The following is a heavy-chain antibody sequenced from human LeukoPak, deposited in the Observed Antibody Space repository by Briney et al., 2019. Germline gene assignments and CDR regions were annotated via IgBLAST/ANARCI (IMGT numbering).Heavy chain of an antibody. D-gene: IGHD4-11*01. V-gene: IGHV3-74*01. J-gene: IGHJ4*02. CDR1: GFTFSSYA. Sequence: GGSLRLSCAASGFTFSSYAMSWVRQAPGKGLVWASRIRSDGSSTTYADSVKGRFTISRDNTKNTLYLQMNSLRADDTAVYYCARDDYNRHWGQGTLVTVSS. CDR3: ARDDYNRH. CDR2: IRSDGSST.